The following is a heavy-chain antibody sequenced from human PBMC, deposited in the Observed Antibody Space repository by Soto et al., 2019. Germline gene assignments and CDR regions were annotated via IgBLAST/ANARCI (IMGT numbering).Heavy chain of an antibody. D-gene: IGHD3-16*02. CDR2: ITAGSGNT. J-gene: IGHJ4*02. CDR3: ARSAVSPFGGLIGPFDY. Sequence: QAQLVQSGAEEQKPGASVKVSCKASGYTFTGYAMHWVRHAPGQRLEWMGWITAGSGNTKYSQKFQGRVTITRDTSASTAYMELSSLRSEDTAVYYCARSAVSPFGGLIGPFDYWGQGNLVSVSS. V-gene: IGHV1-3*05. CDR1: GYTFTGYA.